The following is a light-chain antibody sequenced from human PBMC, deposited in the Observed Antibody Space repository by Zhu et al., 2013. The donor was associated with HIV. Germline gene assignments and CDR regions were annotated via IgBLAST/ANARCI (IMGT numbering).Light chain of an antibody. CDR3: GTWDSSLSAWV. CDR1: SSNIGNNY. CDR2: DNN. V-gene: IGLV1-51*01. Sequence: QSVLTQPPSVSAAPGQKVTISCSGSSSNIGNNYVSWYQQLPETAPKLLIYDNNKRPSGIPDRFSGSTSGTSATLGITGLQTGDEADYYCGTWDSSLSAWVFGGGTKLTVL. J-gene: IGLJ3*02.